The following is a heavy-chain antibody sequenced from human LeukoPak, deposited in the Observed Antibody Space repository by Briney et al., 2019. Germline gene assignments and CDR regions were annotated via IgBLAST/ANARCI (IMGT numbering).Heavy chain of an antibody. CDR1: GYTFSGYY. J-gene: IGHJ5*02. CDR2: INPNSGGA. V-gene: IGHV1-2*02. D-gene: IGHD2-2*01. CDR3: ARSAWRIVVVPAAQSPFDP. Sequence: ASVKVSCKASGYTFSGYYIHWVRQAPGQGLEWMGWINPNSGGANYAQKFQGRVTMTRDTSISTAYMELSRLRSDDTAVYYCARSAWRIVVVPAAQSPFDPWGQGTLVTVSS.